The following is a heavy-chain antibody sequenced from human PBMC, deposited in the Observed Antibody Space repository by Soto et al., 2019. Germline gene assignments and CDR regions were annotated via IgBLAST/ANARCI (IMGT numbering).Heavy chain of an antibody. CDR3: ARMATYGTLNWFDP. CDR1: GYAFGDYD. V-gene: IGHV1-8*01. Sequence: QVQLVQSGAEVQRPWASVKVSCRASGYAFGDYDISWVRQAPGQGLEWMGWMNPNSANTGYAQKFQGRVSMTRDMSISTAYMELSRLRPEDTAIYYCARMATYGTLNWFDPWGQGALVTVSS. CDR2: MNPNSANT. D-gene: IGHD1-1*01. J-gene: IGHJ5*02.